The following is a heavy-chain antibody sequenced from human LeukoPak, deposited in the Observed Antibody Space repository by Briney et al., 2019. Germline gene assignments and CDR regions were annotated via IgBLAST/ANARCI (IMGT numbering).Heavy chain of an antibody. CDR3: AKAGGRDGSSPTCYEGYFDS. CDR1: GFTFSNYA. D-gene: IGHD2-2*01. CDR2: IGGSGGNT. V-gene: IGHV3-23*01. Sequence: GGSLRLSCAASGFTFSNYAMNWVRQAPGKGLEWVSSIGGSGGNTYYADSVKGRFTISRDNSKNTLFLQVNSLRAEDTAIYYCAKAGGRDGSSPTCYEGYFDSWGQGTLVTVSS. J-gene: IGHJ4*02.